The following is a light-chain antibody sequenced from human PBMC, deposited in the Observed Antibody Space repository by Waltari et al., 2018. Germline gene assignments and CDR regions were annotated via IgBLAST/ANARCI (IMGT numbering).Light chain of an antibody. CDR1: SSNIGSNY. V-gene: IGLV1-47*01. J-gene: IGLJ1*01. CDR2: RSN. Sequence: QSVLTQPPSASGTPGQRVPISCSGSSSNIGSNYVNWFQQLPGTAPKLLICRSNQRPSGVPDRFSGSKSGTSASLAISGLRSEDEADYYCASWDDSLSGYVFGTGTKVTVL. CDR3: ASWDDSLSGYV.